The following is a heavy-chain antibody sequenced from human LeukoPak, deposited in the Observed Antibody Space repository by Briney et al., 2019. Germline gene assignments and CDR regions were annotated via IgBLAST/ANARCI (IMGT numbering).Heavy chain of an antibody. CDR2: IYYSGRT. Sequence: SETLSLTCTVSGGSISSYYWSWIRQPPGKGLEWIGYIYYSGRTNYNPSLKSRVTISVDTSKNQFSLKLSSVTAADTAVYYCAGASYDSSGVHWGQGTLVTVSS. CDR3: AGASYDSSGVH. D-gene: IGHD3-22*01. CDR1: GGSISSYY. V-gene: IGHV4-59*01. J-gene: IGHJ4*02.